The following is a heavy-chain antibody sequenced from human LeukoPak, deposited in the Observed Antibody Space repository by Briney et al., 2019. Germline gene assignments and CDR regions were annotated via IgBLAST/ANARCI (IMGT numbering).Heavy chain of an antibody. CDR2: IKQDGSEK. Sequence: GGSLRLSCAASGFTFSSYWMSWVRQAPGKGLEWVANIKQDGSEKYYVDSVKGRFTISRDNSKNTLYLQMNSLRAEDTGVYYCARSIAAAGMRFDYWGQGTLVTVSS. CDR3: ARSIAAAGMRFDY. D-gene: IGHD6-13*01. CDR1: GFTFSSYW. V-gene: IGHV3-7*01. J-gene: IGHJ4*02.